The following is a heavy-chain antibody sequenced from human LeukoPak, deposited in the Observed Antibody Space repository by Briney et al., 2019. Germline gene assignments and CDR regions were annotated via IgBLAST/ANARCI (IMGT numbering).Heavy chain of an antibody. CDR2: IRYDGSEK. D-gene: IGHD5-24*01. V-gene: IGHV3-30*02. Sequence: GGSLRLSCAASGFTFSSYGIHWVRQAPGKGLEWVAFIRYDGSEKYYADSVKGRFTISRDNSKNTLYLQMNTLRPEDTAVYYCAREPQGWLNAFDIWGQGTMVTVSS. J-gene: IGHJ3*02. CDR1: GFTFSSYG. CDR3: AREPQGWLNAFDI.